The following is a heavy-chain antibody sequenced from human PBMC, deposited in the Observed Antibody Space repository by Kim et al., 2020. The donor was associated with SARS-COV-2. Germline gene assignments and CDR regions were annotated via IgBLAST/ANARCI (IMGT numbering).Heavy chain of an antibody. J-gene: IGHJ4*02. V-gene: IGHV3-11*01. D-gene: IGHD6-13*01. CDR1: GFHFSDYY. CDR3: ARVGSTVAAGSIDY. CDR2: ISNSGFTT. Sequence: VGSLRLSCAASGFHFSDYYMSWIRQAPGKGLEWVSYISNSGFTTHYADSVKGRFTISRDNAKNSLYLQMNSLRAEDTAVYYCARVGSTVAAGSIDYWGQGTLVTVSS.